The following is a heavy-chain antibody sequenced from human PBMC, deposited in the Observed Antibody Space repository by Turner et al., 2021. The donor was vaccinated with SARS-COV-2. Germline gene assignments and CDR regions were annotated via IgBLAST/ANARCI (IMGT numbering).Heavy chain of an antibody. CDR1: GFTFSSYA. CDR3: ARGFSGNYYYFYY. J-gene: IGHJ4*02. V-gene: IGHV3-30-3*01. D-gene: IGHD1-26*01. Sequence: QVQLVESGGGVVQPGRSLRLSCAASGFTFSSYAMHWVRQGPGKGLGWVAVISYDGSNKNHADSVKGRFTISRDNSKNTLYLQMNSLRAEDTAVYYCARGFSGNYYYFYYLGQGTLVTVSS. CDR2: ISYDGSNK.